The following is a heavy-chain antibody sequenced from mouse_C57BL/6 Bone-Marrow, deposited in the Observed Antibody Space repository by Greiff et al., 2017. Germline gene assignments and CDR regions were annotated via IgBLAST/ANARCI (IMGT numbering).Heavy chain of an antibody. CDR3: ARDYGNYYDY. V-gene: IGHV1-63*01. J-gene: IGHJ2*01. D-gene: IGHD1-1*01. CDR1: GYTFTNYW. Sequence: QVQLQQSAAELVRPGTSVMMSCEASGYTFTNYWIGWAKQRPGHGLEWIGDIYPGGGYTNYNEKFKGTATLTADKSSSTAYMQFSSLTSEDSAIYYCARDYGNYYDYWGRGTTLTVSS. CDR2: IYPGGGYT.